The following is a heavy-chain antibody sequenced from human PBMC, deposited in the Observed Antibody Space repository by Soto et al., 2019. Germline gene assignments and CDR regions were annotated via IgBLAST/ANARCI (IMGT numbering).Heavy chain of an antibody. V-gene: IGHV3-21*01. D-gene: IGHD2-15*01. CDR2: ISSSGYI. CDR3: ARDCSGGSCYPGMDV. CDR1: GFHFNSYT. J-gene: IGHJ6*01. Sequence: EVQLVESGGGLVKQGGSLRISCAASGFHFNSYTINWVRQAPGKRLEWLSSISSSGYIFSTDSVRGRFTISRDNAKNSVYLHINSLRAEETAVYLCARDCSGGSCYPGMDVW.